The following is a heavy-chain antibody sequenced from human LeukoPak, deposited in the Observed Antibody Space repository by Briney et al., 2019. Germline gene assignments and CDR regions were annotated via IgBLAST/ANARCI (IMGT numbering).Heavy chain of an antibody. V-gene: IGHV4-61*02. Sequence: KPSQTLSLTRTVSGGSISSGRHYWSWIRQPAGKGLEWIGRIYSGGSASYNPSLTGRVTISVDTSKNQFSLMLTSVTAADTAAYYCSRDTMVVTASLSGGWFDPWGQGTLVTVSS. CDR1: GGSISSGRHY. J-gene: IGHJ5*02. CDR3: SRDTMVVTASLSGGWFDP. D-gene: IGHD2-21*02. CDR2: IYSGGSA.